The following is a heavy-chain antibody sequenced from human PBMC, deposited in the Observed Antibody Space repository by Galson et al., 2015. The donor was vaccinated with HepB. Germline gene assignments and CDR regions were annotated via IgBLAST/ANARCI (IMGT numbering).Heavy chain of an antibody. CDR1: GFSLSTSGVG. J-gene: IGHJ5*02. Sequence: PALVKPTQTLTLTCTFSGFSLSTSGVGVGWIRQPPGKALEWLALIYWDDDKRYSPSLKSGLTITKDTSKNQVVLTMTNMDPVDTATYYCAHSDPDGSGSPNYNWFDPWGQGTLVTVSS. V-gene: IGHV2-5*02. CDR2: IYWDDDK. CDR3: AHSDPDGSGSPNYNWFDP. D-gene: IGHD3-10*01.